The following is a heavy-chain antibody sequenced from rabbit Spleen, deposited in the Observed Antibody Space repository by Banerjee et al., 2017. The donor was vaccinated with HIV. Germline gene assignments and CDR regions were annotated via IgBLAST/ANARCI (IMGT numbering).Heavy chain of an antibody. CDR1: GFDFSRSYW. D-gene: IGHD8-1*01. Sequence: QEQLEESGGDLVKPEGSLTLTCKASGFDFSRSYWICWVRQAPGKGPEWIACIYGGDDTTYYASWAKGRFSISKASSTTVTLQMTSLTAADTATYFCARDTGSSFSSYGMDLWGQGTLVTVS. J-gene: IGHJ6*01. CDR2: IYGGDDTT. V-gene: IGHV1S45*01. CDR3: ARDTGSSFSSYGMDL.